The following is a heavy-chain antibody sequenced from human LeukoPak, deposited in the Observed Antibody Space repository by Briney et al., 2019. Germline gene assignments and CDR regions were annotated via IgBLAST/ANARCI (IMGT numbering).Heavy chain of an antibody. CDR1: GFTFTSYS. D-gene: IGHD4-17*01. J-gene: IGHJ4*02. Sequence: GGSLRLSCAASGFTFTSYSMNWVRHAPGKGLEWVSSISSSSSYIYYADSVKGRFTISRDNAKNSLYLQMNSVRAEDTAVYYCARGYGDYFDYWGQGTLVTVSS. CDR2: ISSSSSYI. V-gene: IGHV3-21*01. CDR3: ARGYGDYFDY.